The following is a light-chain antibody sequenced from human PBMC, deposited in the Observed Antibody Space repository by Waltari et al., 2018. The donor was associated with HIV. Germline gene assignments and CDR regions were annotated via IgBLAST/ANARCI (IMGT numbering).Light chain of an antibody. V-gene: IGLV1-47*01. CDR3: AAWVDSLSVV. Sequence: QSVLTQPPSASGTPGQRVTISCSGSSSNIVSNYVYWYQQLPGTAPKLLIYRNNQRPSGVPDRFSGSKSGTSASLAISGLRSEDEADYYCAAWVDSLSVVFGGGTKLTVL. J-gene: IGLJ2*01. CDR2: RNN. CDR1: SSNIVSNY.